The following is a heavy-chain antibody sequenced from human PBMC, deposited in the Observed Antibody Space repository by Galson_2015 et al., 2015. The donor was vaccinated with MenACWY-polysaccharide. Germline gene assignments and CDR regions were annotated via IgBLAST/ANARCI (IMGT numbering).Heavy chain of an antibody. Sequence: SVKIACKASGYKFSSYDINWVRQASGQGLEWMRWLNPNSGNTGSAKRFQGSIALTRDPATSTAYMELRMLRYDDTAVYYCTRIIARKHTFVDSWGQGTLVSVS. CDR2: LNPNSGNT. D-gene: IGHD2-21*01. CDR3: TRIIARKHTFVDS. CDR1: GYKFSSYD. J-gene: IGHJ4*02. V-gene: IGHV1-8*01.